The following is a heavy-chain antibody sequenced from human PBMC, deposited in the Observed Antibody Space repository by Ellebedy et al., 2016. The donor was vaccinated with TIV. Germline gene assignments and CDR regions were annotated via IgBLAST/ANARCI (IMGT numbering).Heavy chain of an antibody. J-gene: IGHJ4*02. D-gene: IGHD3-22*01. CDR2: ISANGGTT. CDR1: GFTFSTYP. V-gene: IGHV3-23*01. CDR3: ARDRCYDTFDY. Sequence: GESLKISCAASGFTFSTYPMNWVRQAPGKGLEWVSIISANGGTTYYADSVKGRFTISRDNSKNTLFLQMSSLRAEDTPVYYCARDRCYDTFDYWGQGILVTGSS.